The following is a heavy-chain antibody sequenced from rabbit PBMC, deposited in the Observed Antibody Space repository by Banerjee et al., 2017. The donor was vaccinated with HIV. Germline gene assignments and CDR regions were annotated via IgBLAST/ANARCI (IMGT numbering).Heavy chain of an antibody. CDR2: INAADDSKI. V-gene: IGHV1S40*01. CDR3: ARFRDGDNSGDL. Sequence: QSLEESGGDLVKPGGSLTLTCTASGFSFNDNYWICWVRQAPVTGLEWIACINAADDSKICYASWAKGRFTISKTSSTTVTLQMTSLTAADTATYFCARFRDGDNSGDLWGPGTLVTVS. J-gene: IGHJ6*01. CDR1: GFSFNDNYW. D-gene: IGHD2-1*01.